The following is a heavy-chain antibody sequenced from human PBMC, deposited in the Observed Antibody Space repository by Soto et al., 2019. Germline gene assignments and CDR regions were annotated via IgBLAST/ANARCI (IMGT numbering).Heavy chain of an antibody. J-gene: IGHJ4*02. V-gene: IGHV4-59*08. D-gene: IGHD1-1*01. CDR1: GGSISGYY. CDR3: ARHSNEYRKSLDY. CDR2: IYYSGSY. Sequence: QLQLQESGPGLVKPSETLSLTCTVSGGSISGYYWSWIRQPPGKGLDWIAYIYYSGSYNSNPSLKSRVTISVDTSKNQFSLKLSSVTAADTAVYYCARHSNEYRKSLDYWGQGTLVTVSS.